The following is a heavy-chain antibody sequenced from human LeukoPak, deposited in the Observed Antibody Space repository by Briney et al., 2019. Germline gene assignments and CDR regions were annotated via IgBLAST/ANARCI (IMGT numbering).Heavy chain of an antibody. J-gene: IGHJ3*01. CDR2: IYTSGST. D-gene: IGHD6-13*01. Sequence: PSETLSLTCTVSGASISRYYWSWIRQPAGKGLEWIGRIYTSGSTNYSPSRKSRVTISVDTSKNHVSLKLRSVTAADTDVYYCARISSSNWYNERGAFDVWGQGTMVTVSS. CDR1: GASISRYY. V-gene: IGHV4-4*07. CDR3: ARISSSNWYNERGAFDV.